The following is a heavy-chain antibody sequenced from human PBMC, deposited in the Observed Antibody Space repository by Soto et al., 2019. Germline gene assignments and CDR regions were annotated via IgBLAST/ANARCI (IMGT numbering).Heavy chain of an antibody. CDR2: IKSKTDGGTT. CDR1: GFTFSNAW. CDR3: TTGWVTMVRGAPSGMDV. V-gene: IGHV3-15*01. Sequence: EVQLVESGGGLVKPGGSLRLSCAASGFTFSNAWMSWVRQAPGKGLEWVGRIKSKTDGGTTDYAAPVKGRFTISRDDSRTKLYLQMNSLKTEDTAVYYCTTGWVTMVRGAPSGMDVWCQGTTVTVSS. J-gene: IGHJ6*02. D-gene: IGHD3-10*01.